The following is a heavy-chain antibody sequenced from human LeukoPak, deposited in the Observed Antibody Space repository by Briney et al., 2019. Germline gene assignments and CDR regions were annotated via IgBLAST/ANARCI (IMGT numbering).Heavy chain of an antibody. CDR2: IYPRDSNT. V-gene: IGHV5-51*01. CDR3: ARHPIAAGGAYNWSDP. CDR1: GYSFTSHW. Sequence: GESLKISCKGSGYGSGYSFTSHWIAWVRQMPGKGLEWMGIIYPRDSNTIYSPSFQGQVTISVDTSINTAYLQWISLKASDTAMYYCARHPIAAGGAYNWSDPWGQGTLVTVSS. J-gene: IGHJ5*02. D-gene: IGHD6-13*01.